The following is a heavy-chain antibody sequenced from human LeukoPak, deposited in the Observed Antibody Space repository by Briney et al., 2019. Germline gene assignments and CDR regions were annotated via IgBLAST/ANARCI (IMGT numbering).Heavy chain of an antibody. CDR2: IYYSGST. V-gene: IGHV4-59*01. CDR1: GGSISSYY. J-gene: IGHJ4*02. D-gene: IGHD5-24*01. CDR3: AREGREGDGYY. Sequence: SETLSLTCTVSGGSISSYYWSWIRQPPGKELEWIGYIYYSGSTNYNPSLKSRATISVDTSKNQFSLKLSSVTAADTAVYYCAREGREGDGYYWGQGTLVTVSS.